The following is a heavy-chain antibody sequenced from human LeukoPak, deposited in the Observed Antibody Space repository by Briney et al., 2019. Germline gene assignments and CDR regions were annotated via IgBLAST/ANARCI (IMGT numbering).Heavy chain of an antibody. CDR3: ARDPFTYNSGSFSPD. Sequence: SGTLSLTCAVSGGSISSSNWWSWVRQPPGKGLEWIGEIYHSGSTNYNPSLKSRVTISVDTSKNQFSLKLSSVTAADTAVYYCARDPFTYNSGSFSPDWGQGALVTVSS. D-gene: IGHD3-10*01. V-gene: IGHV4-4*02. CDR1: GGSISSSNW. J-gene: IGHJ4*02. CDR2: IYHSGST.